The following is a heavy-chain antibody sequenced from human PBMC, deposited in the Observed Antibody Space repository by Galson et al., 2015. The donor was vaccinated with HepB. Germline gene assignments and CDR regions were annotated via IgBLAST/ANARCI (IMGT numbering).Heavy chain of an antibody. Sequence: SLRLSCAASGFTFSNAWMSWVRQAPGKGLEWVGRIKSKTDGGTTDYAAPVKGRFTISRDDSKNTLYLQMNSLETEDTAVYYCTTDGLEMANDYWGQGTLVTVSS. CDR2: IKSKTDGGTT. CDR1: GFTFSNAW. D-gene: IGHD5-24*01. J-gene: IGHJ4*02. V-gene: IGHV3-15*01. CDR3: TTDGLEMANDY.